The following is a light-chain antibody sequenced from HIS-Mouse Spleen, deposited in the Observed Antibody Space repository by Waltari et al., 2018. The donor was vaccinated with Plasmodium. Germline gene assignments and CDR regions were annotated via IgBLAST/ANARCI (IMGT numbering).Light chain of an antibody. CDR1: ALPKKY. V-gene: IGLV3-10*01. Sequence: SYELTQPHSVSVSPGQTARITCSGAALPKKYAYSYQQKSVQAPVLVIYEDSKRPSGIPERFSGSSSGTMATLTISGAQVEDEADYYCYSTDSSGNHRVFGGGTKLTVL. J-gene: IGLJ3*02. CDR3: YSTDSSGNHRV. CDR2: EDS.